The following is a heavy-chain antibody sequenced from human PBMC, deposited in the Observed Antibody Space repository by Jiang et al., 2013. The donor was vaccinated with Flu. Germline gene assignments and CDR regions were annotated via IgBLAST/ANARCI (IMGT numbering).Heavy chain of an antibody. J-gene: IGHJ3*02. CDR3: ARWFLDAFDI. D-gene: IGHD2/OR15-2a*01. Sequence: QLVESGPGLVKPSQTLSLTCTVSGGSISSGGYYWTWIRQPAGKGLEWIGRIYTSGSTNYNPSLKSRVTISVDTSKNQFSLKLSSVTAADTAVYYCARWFLDAFDIWGQGTMVTVSS. V-gene: IGHV4-61*02. CDR2: IYTSGST. CDR1: GGSISSGGYY.